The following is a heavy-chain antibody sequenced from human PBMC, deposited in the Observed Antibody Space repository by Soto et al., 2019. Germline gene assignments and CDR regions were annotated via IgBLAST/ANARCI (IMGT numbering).Heavy chain of an antibody. CDR1: GFTFSSYA. Sequence: GGSLRLSCAASGFTFSSYAMSWVRQAPGKGLEWVSGISGSGASTYYADSVKGRFIISRDNSKNTLYLQMNSLRAEDTAVYYCAKDRGEGAVAVPYYFDYWGQGTLVTVSS. D-gene: IGHD6-19*01. CDR2: ISGSGAST. J-gene: IGHJ4*02. CDR3: AKDRGEGAVAVPYYFDY. V-gene: IGHV3-23*01.